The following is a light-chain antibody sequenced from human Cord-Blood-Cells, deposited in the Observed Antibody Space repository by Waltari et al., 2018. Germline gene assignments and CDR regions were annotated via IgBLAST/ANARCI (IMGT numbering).Light chain of an antibody. J-gene: IGLJ2*01. CDR3: CSYAGNVV. V-gene: IGLV2-23*01. CDR1: SSDVGSYNL. Sequence: QSALTQPASVSGSPGQSITISCTGTSSDVGSYNLVSWYHQHPGKAPKLMIYEGSQRPSGVSNRFSGSKSGNTASLTISGLQAEDEADYYCCSYAGNVVFGGGTKLTVL. CDR2: EGS.